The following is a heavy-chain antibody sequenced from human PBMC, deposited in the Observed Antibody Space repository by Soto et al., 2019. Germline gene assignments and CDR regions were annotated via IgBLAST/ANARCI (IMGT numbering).Heavy chain of an antibody. CDR2: IKSKTDGGTT. Sequence: EVQLVEFGGGLVKPGGSLRLSCAASGFTFSNAWMSWVRQAPGKGLEWVGRIKSKTDGGTTDYAAPVKGRFTISRDDTKTTLYLQMNSLKTEDTAVYSCTPQLSSPDSSSSSCYYFDYWGQGPMVTVSS. V-gene: IGHV3-15*01. J-gene: IGHJ4*02. CDR1: GFTFSNAW. CDR3: TPQLSSPDSSSSSCYYFDY. D-gene: IGHD2-2*01.